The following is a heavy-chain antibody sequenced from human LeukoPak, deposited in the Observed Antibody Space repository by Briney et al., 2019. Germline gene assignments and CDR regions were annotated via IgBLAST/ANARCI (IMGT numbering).Heavy chain of an antibody. CDR1: GGSISNSNYY. D-gene: IGHD4-11*01. J-gene: IGHJ4*02. CDR2: IHYSGST. CDR3: ASIRPTTVTTFMYYFDC. V-gene: IGHV4-39*07. Sequence: NASETLSLTCTVSGGSISNSNYYWAWIRQPPGKGLEWIGSIHYSGSTYYNPSLKSRVTISVDTSKNQFSLKLSSVTAADTAVHYCASIRPTTVTTFMYYFDCWGQGTLVTVSS.